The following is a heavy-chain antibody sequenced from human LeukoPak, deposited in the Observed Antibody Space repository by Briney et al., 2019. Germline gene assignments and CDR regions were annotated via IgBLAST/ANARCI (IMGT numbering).Heavy chain of an antibody. CDR2: ISWDGGST. CDR1: GFTFDDYT. D-gene: IGHD6-19*01. V-gene: IGHV3-43*01. CDR3: AKDSGGWYYFDY. J-gene: IGHJ4*02. Sequence: GGSLRLSCAASGFTFDDYTMHWVRQAPGKGLEWVSLISWDGGSTYYADSVKGRFTISRDNSKNSLYLQINSLRTEDTALHYCAKDSGGWYYFDYWGQGTLVTVSS.